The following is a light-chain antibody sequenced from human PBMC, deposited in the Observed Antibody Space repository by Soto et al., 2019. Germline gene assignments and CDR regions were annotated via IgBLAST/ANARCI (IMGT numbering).Light chain of an antibody. V-gene: IGKV3-15*01. CDR2: GAS. CDR1: QSVSSSY. CDR3: QQYHRWPPLT. Sequence: EIVLTQSPGTLSLYPGERATLSCRAGQSVSSSYLAWYQQKPGQAPRLLIYGASTRATGVPARFSGSGSGTEFALTISSLQSEDFAVYYCQQYHRWPPLTFGPGTKVDIK. J-gene: IGKJ3*01.